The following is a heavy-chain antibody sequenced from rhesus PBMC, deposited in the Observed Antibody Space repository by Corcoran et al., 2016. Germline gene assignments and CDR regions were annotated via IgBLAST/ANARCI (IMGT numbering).Heavy chain of an antibody. J-gene: IGHJ4*01. CDR1: GASISGNW. D-gene: IGHD3-22*01. V-gene: IGHV4-80*01. CDR3: ARGSLNPGVIITQ. Sequence: QVQLLQSGPGLVKPSENLSLTCTVSGASISGNWWTWIRQSPGKGLAWIGEINGNRGSTNYNPSLKSRVSLSKDASKNQLSLNLNSVTVADTAMYYCARGSLNPGVIITQWGQGVLVTVSS. CDR2: INGNRGST.